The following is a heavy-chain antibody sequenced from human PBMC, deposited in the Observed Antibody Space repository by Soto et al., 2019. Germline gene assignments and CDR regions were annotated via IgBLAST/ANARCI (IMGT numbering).Heavy chain of an antibody. J-gene: IGHJ6*02. CDR3: TRVLIPMVRASGMDV. V-gene: IGHV1-46*03. D-gene: IGHD3-10*01. CDR2: NNPNGGGT. CDR1: GYTFTSYN. Sequence: ASVKVSCKASGYTFTSYNMHWVRQAPGQGLEWMGINNPNGGGTAYAQKFQGRVTMTRDTSTSTVYMELSSLRSEDTAVYYCTRVLIPMVRASGMDVWGQGTSVTVSS.